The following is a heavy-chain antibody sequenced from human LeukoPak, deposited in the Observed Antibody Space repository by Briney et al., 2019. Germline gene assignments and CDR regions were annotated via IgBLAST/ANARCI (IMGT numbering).Heavy chain of an antibody. Sequence: SSETLSLTCTVSGGSISSYYWSWIRQPPGKGLEWIGNIYYSGSTNYNPSLKSRVTISIDTSKNQFSLKLSSVTAADTAVYYCARDVGGYRYGYRPTELYWYFDLWGRGTLVTVSS. D-gene: IGHD5-18*01. CDR3: ARDVGGYRYGYRPTELYWYFDL. CDR1: GGSISSYY. V-gene: IGHV4-59*12. CDR2: IYYSGST. J-gene: IGHJ2*01.